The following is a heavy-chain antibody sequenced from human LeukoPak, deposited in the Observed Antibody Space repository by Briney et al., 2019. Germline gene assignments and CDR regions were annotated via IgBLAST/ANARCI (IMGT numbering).Heavy chain of an antibody. D-gene: IGHD3-22*01. V-gene: IGHV3-21*04. CDR1: GFTFSSYS. J-gene: IGHJ4*02. Sequence: GGSLRLSCAASGFTFSSYSMNWVRQAPGKGLEWVSSISSSSYIYYADSVKGRFTISRDNAKNSLYLQMNSLRAEDTAVYYCARMLRYYDSSGYYGQHYFDYWGQGTLVTVSS. CDR2: ISSSSYI. CDR3: ARMLRYYDSSGYYGQHYFDY.